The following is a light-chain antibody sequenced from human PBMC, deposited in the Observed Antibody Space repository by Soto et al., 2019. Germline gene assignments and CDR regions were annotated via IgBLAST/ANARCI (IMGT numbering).Light chain of an antibody. J-gene: IGLJ3*02. CDR2: EVS. CDR1: SSDVVAYKY. V-gene: IGLV2-8*01. Sequence: QSALTQPPSASGSPGQSVTISCTGTSSDVVAYKYVSWYQQYPGKAPKLMIYEVSKRPSGVPDCFSGSKSGNTASLTVSGLQAEDEADYYCTSYAGSNIGVFGGGTKVTVL. CDR3: TSYAGSNIGV.